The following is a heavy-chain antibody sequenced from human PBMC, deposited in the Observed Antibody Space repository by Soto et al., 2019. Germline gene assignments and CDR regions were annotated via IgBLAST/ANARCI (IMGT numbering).Heavy chain of an antibody. V-gene: IGHV3-66*01. J-gene: IGHJ6*02. CDR2: IYSGGST. CDR1: GFTVSSNY. Sequence: EVQLVESGGGLVQPGGSLRLSCAASGFTVSSNYMSWVRQAPGKGLEWVSVIYSGGSTYYADSVKGRFTISRDNSKNTLYLQMNSLRAEDTAVYYCARARSPWYYYGSGTLGGMDVWGQGTTVTVSS. CDR3: ARARSPWYYYGSGTLGGMDV. D-gene: IGHD3-10*01.